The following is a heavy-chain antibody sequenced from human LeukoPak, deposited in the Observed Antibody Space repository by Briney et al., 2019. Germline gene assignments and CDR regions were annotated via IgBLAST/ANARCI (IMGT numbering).Heavy chain of an antibody. Sequence: GGSLRLSCAASGFTFSSYGMSWVRQAPGKGLVWVSRINSDGSSTSYADSVKGRFTISRDNAKNTLYLQMNSLRAEDTAVYYCARGSIAVAGLVYWGQGTLVTVSS. CDR2: INSDGSST. CDR1: GFTFSSYG. J-gene: IGHJ4*02. CDR3: ARGSIAVAGLVY. V-gene: IGHV3-74*01. D-gene: IGHD6-19*01.